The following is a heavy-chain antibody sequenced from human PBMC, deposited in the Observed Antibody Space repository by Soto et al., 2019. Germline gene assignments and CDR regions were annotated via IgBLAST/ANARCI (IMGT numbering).Heavy chain of an antibody. J-gene: IGHJ6*02. D-gene: IGHD2-15*01. CDR3: ARGRFRNHHSVGYYYYYGMDV. CDR2: INHSGST. Sequence: SETLSLTCAVYGGSFSGYYWSWIRQPPGKGLEWIGQINHSGSTNYNPSLKSRVTISVDTSKNQFSLKLSSVTAADTAVYYCARGRFRNHHSVGYYYYYGMDVWGQGTTVTVSS. CDR1: GGSFSGYY. V-gene: IGHV4-34*01.